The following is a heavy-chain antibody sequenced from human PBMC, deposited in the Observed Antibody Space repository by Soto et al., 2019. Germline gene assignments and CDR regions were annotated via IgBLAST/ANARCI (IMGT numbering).Heavy chain of an antibody. CDR3: ARDSMVRGVIAGMDV. V-gene: IGHV4-31*03. CDR2: IYYSGST. J-gene: IGHJ6*02. CDR1: GGSISSGGYY. Sequence: SETLSLTCTVSGGSISSGGYYWSWIRQHPGKGLEWIGYIYYSGSTYYNPSLKSRVTISVDTSKNQFSLKLSSVTAADTAVYYCARDSMVRGVIAGMDVWGQGTTVTVSS. D-gene: IGHD3-10*01.